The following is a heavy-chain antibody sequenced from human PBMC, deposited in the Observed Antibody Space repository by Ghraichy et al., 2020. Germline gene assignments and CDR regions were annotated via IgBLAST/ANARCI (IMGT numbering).Heavy chain of an antibody. J-gene: IGHJ6*03. CDR2: INTNTGNP. D-gene: IGHD6-19*01. V-gene: IGHV7-4-1*02. CDR1: GYTFTSYA. CDR3: ARDRSSGWGYDYYMDV. Sequence: ASVKVSCKASGYTFTSYAMNWVRQAPGQGLEWMGWINTNTGNPTYAQGFTGRFVFSLDTSVSTAYLQISSLKAEDTAVYYCARDRSSGWGYDYYMDVWGKGTTVTVSS.